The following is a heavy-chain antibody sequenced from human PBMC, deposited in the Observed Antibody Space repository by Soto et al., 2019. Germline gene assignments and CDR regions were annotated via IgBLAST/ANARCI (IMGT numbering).Heavy chain of an antibody. CDR1: GFTLSDYY. CDR2: IGHTGSPI. Sequence: QVELVESGGGLVKPGWSLTLSCVGSGFTLSDYYMSWIRQVPGKGLEWVAYIGHTGSPIFYADSVRGRFTISRDNAKNSVSLQMNSLRAEDTALYYCARGRWYYCFDWWGQGTLVTVSS. D-gene: IGHD2-15*01. CDR3: ARGRWYYCFDW. V-gene: IGHV3-11*01. J-gene: IGHJ4*02.